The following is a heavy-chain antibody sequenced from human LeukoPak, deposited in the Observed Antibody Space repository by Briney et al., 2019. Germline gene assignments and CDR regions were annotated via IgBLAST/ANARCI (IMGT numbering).Heavy chain of an antibody. J-gene: IGHJ4*02. CDR3: AKDRRFGWLVEY. V-gene: IGHV3-43*02. CDR1: GFTFDDYA. Sequence: GGSLRLSYAASGFTFDDYAMHWVRQAPGKGLEWVSLISGDGGSTYYADSVKGRFTISRDNSKNSLYLQMNSLRTEDTALYYCAKDRRFGWLVEYWGQGTLVTVSS. CDR2: ISGDGGST. D-gene: IGHD6-19*01.